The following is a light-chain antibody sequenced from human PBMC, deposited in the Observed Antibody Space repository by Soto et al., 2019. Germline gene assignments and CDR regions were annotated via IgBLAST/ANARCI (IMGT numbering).Light chain of an antibody. CDR3: QHYNSYSEA. Sequence: DIQMTQSPSTLPASVGARVTLTGRASQSISNWLAWYQQTPGTAPKLLIYHASTLESGVPSRFSGSGSGTEFTLTISSLQPDDFATYYCQHYNSYSEAFGQGTKVDI. CDR2: HAS. V-gene: IGKV1-5*01. J-gene: IGKJ1*01. CDR1: QSISNW.